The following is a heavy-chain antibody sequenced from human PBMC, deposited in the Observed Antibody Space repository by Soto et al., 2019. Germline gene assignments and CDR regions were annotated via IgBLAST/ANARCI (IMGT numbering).Heavy chain of an antibody. J-gene: IGHJ6*02. CDR2: IIPILGIA. V-gene: IGHV1-69*02. Sequence: SVKVSCKASGGTFSSYTISWVRQAPGQGLEWMGRIIPILGIANYAQKFQGRVTITADKSTSTAYMELSSLRSEDTAVYYCARSKQQLVPDDYYYYGMDVWGQGTTVTVSS. D-gene: IGHD6-13*01. CDR1: GGTFSSYT. CDR3: ARSKQQLVPDDYYYYGMDV.